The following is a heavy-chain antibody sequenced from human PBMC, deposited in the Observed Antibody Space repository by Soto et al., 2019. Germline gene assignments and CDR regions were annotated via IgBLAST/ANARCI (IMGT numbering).Heavy chain of an antibody. J-gene: IGHJ6*02. Sequence: SETLSLTCTVSGGSISSYYLSWIRQPAGKGLEWIVRIYTSGSTNYNPSLKSRVTVSVDTSKDKFYLKLSSVTAADTAVYYCARDWPYYDFWSGYYTGLGGHYYYGMDVWGQGTTVTVSS. CDR1: GGSISSYY. CDR3: ARDWPYYDFWSGYYTGLGGHYYYGMDV. CDR2: IYTSGST. D-gene: IGHD3-3*01. V-gene: IGHV4-4*07.